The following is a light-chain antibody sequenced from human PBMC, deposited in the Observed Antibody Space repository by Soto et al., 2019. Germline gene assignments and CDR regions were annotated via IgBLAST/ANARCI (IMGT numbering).Light chain of an antibody. V-gene: IGKV1-39*01. CDR3: QQSYSSRLT. Sequence: DIQMTQSPSSLSASVGDRVTITCRASQNINRYLNWYQQKPGKAPKVLILVASSLESGVPSRFSGSGSGTDFTRTISSLQTEDFATYYSQQSYSSRLTFGGGTKVEIK. CDR2: VAS. J-gene: IGKJ4*01. CDR1: QNINRY.